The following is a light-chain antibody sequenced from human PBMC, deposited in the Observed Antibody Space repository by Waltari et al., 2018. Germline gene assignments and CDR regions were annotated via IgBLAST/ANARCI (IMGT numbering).Light chain of an antibody. J-gene: IGLJ3*02. CDR1: RSNIRAGYD. Sequence: QSVLTQPPSVSGAPGQRVTISCTGRRSNIRAGYDVHWYQQLPGTAPKLLIYDNRSRPSGVPDRFSGSKSGTSASLAITGLQAEDEADYYCQSYDSSLSGVVFGGGTKLTVL. V-gene: IGLV1-40*01. CDR2: DNR. CDR3: QSYDSSLSGVV.